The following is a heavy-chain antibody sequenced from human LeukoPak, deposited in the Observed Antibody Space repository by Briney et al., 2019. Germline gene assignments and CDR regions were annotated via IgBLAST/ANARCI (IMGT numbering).Heavy chain of an antibody. J-gene: IGHJ2*01. V-gene: IGHV3-66*04. CDR1: AFTVSHTY. CDR2: FYSDDKT. D-gene: IGHD3-22*01. Sequence: GGSLRLSCPASAFTVSHTYMGWVRQDPGKGLEWISLFYSDDKTYYADSVKGRFTISRDTSKNTLSLQMHRLRDADTAVYYCARLGSGYYFAFDLWGRGTLVTVSS. CDR3: ARLGSGYYFAFDL.